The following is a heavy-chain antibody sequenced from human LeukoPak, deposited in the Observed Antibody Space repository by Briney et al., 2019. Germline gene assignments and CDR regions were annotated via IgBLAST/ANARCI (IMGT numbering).Heavy chain of an antibody. CDR2: IYYSGST. J-gene: IGHJ6*02. V-gene: IGHV4-31*03. Sequence: PSQTLSLTCTVSGGSISSGGYYWSWIRQHPGKGLEWIGYIYYSGSTYYIPSLKSRVTISVDTSKNQFSLKLSSVTAADTAVYYCARARAGLRYGMDVWGQGTTVTVSS. D-gene: IGHD2-21*01. CDR1: GGSISSGGYY. CDR3: ARARAGLRYGMDV.